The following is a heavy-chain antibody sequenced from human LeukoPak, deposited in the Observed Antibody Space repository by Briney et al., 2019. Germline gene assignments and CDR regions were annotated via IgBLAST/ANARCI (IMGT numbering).Heavy chain of an antibody. V-gene: IGHV3-74*01. Sequence: PGGSLRLSCAASGFTFGNYWMHWVRQAPGKGLVWFSRINSDGRSISYADSVKGRFTISRDNAKNTLYLQMNSLRAEDTAVYYCARVRYSYGYDWWGQGTLVTVSS. CDR3: ARVRYSYGYDW. CDR1: GFTFGNYW. D-gene: IGHD5-18*01. J-gene: IGHJ4*02. CDR2: INSDGRSI.